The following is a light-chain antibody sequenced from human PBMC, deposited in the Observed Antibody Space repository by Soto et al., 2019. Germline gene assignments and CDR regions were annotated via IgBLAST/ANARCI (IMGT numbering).Light chain of an antibody. CDR2: DAS. CDR3: QQYNSYSRA. CDR1: QSISSW. V-gene: IGKV1-5*01. J-gene: IGKJ1*01. Sequence: DIQMTQSPSTLSASGGDRVTITCRASQSISSWLAWYQQKPGKAPKLLIYDASSLESGVPSRFSGSGSGTDCTLTISSLQHDYFATYYCQQYNSYSRAFGQGTKGEIK.